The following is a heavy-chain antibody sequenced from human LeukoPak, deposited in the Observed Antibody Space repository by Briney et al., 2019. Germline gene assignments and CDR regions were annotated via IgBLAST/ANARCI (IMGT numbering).Heavy chain of an antibody. CDR3: ARLVGASWFDS. CDR1: GDSVSTNSAT. D-gene: IGHD1-26*01. CDR2: TYYRSKSNN. Sequence: SQTLSLTCAISGDSVSTNSATWTWLRQSPSRGLEWLGRTYYRSKSNNDYAVSMKSRITINPDTSKNQFSLQLNSVTPEDTAVYYCARLVGASWFDSWGQGTLVTVSS. V-gene: IGHV6-1*01. J-gene: IGHJ5*01.